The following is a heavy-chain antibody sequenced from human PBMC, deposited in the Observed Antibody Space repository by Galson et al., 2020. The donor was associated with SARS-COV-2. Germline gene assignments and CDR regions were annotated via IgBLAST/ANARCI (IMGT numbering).Heavy chain of an antibody. CDR1: GFTFDDYA. D-gene: IGHD3-9*01. CDR3: AKAELEYDILTALDY. Sequence: GESLKISCAASGFTFDDYAMHWVRQAPGKGLEWVSLISSDGANTYYADSVKGRFTISRDNSKNSLSLQMNSLRAEDTAFYYCAKAELEYDILTALDYWGQGTLVTVSS. CDR2: ISSDGANT. V-gene: IGHV3-43D*03. J-gene: IGHJ4*02.